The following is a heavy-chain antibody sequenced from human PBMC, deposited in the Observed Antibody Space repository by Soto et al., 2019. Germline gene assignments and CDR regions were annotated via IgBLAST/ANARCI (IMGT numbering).Heavy chain of an antibody. CDR2: IYYSGST. J-gene: IGHJ4*02. CDR1: GGSISSYY. Sequence: PSETLSLTCTASGGSISSYYWSWIRQPPGKGLEWIGYIYYSGSTNYNPSLKSRVTISVDTSKNQFSLKLSSVTAADTAVYYCARGGIAVAVPFDYWGQGTLVTVSS. D-gene: IGHD6-19*01. V-gene: IGHV4-59*01. CDR3: ARGGIAVAVPFDY.